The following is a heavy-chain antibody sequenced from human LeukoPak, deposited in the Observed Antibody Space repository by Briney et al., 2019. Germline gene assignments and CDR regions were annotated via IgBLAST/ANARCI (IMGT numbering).Heavy chain of an antibody. CDR1: CFGITSYG. CDR3: ARAMVASTFYYMDV. V-gene: IGHV3-7*01. CDR2: MKEDGSDK. D-gene: IGHD2-15*01. J-gene: IGHJ6*03. Sequence: RPLPLSSPASCFGITSYGMTWVRPTPGPGRECVANMKEDGSDKHYVDSVRGRFTISRDNGKKSLYLQMNRLRAEDTAVYYCARAMVASTFYYMDVWGKGTTVTVSS.